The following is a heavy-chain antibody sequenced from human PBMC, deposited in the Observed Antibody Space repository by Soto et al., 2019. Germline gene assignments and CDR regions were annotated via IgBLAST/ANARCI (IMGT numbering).Heavy chain of an antibody. V-gene: IGHV3-74*01. CDR3: ARDHDFGGKGTAH. Sequence: GGSLRLSCAASGFTFNIYWIHWVRQAPGKGLVWVSRINSDGSSTAYADSVKGRFTISRDNAKNTAYLQMNSLRAEDTAVYYCARDHDFGGKGTAHWGQGTVVTVSS. J-gene: IGHJ4*02. CDR1: GFTFNIYW. D-gene: IGHD4-17*01. CDR2: INSDGSST.